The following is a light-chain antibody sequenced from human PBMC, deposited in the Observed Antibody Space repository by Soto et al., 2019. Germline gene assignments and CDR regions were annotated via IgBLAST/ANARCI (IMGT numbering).Light chain of an antibody. CDR3: QQYNNWPSSIT. CDR2: GAS. V-gene: IGKV3-15*01. J-gene: IGKJ5*01. Sequence: EIVMTQSPATLSVSPGERATLSCRASQSVSSNLAWYQQKPGQAPRLLIYGASTSATGIPARFSGSGSGTEFTLTISSLQSEDFAVYYCQQYNNWPSSITFGQGTRLEIK. CDR1: QSVSSN.